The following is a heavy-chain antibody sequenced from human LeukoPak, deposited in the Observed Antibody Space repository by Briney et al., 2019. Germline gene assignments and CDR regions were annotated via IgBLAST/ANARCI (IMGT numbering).Heavy chain of an antibody. CDR3: ARKIASTRLGVRYYYMDV. D-gene: IGHD2-2*01. Sequence: ASVKVSCKASGYTFISYDIVWLRQATGQWLEWIGYMNPKSGNTDYVQNFQGRVTMTRDPSITTADMELSGLRSEDTAVYYCARKIASTRLGVRYYYMDVWGEGTTVTISS. CDR1: GYTFISYD. V-gene: IGHV1-8*01. CDR2: MNPKSGNT. J-gene: IGHJ6*03.